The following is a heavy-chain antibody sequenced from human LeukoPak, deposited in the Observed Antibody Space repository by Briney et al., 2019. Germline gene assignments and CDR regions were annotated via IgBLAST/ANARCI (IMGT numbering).Heavy chain of an antibody. Sequence: GGSLRLSCAASGFTFSSYAMSWVRQAPGKGLEWVSAISGSGGSTYYADSVKGRFTISRDNSKNSLYLQMNSLRAEDTAVYYCARVGYSYDAFDYWGQGTLVTVSS. CDR2: ISGSGGST. D-gene: IGHD5-18*01. J-gene: IGHJ4*02. CDR1: GFTFSSYA. CDR3: ARVGYSYDAFDY. V-gene: IGHV3-23*01.